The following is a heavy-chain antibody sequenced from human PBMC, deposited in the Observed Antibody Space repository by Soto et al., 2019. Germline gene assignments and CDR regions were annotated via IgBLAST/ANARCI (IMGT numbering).Heavy chain of an antibody. J-gene: IGHJ5*02. Sequence: PSETLSLTCTVSGGSISSGSYYWGWIRQPPGKGLEWIGTIYYSGSTYYHTSLRSRVTLSVDTSKNQFSLKLTSVTAADTAVYYCARLEGYCSGGTCYRTSGWFDPWGQGTPVTVSS. V-gene: IGHV4-39*01. CDR3: ARLEGYCSGGTCYRTSGWFDP. CDR1: GGSISSGSYY. D-gene: IGHD2-15*01. CDR2: IYYSGST.